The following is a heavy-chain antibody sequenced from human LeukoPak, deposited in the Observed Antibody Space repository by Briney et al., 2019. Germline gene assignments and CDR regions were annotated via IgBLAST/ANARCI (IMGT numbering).Heavy chain of an antibody. CDR3: TYDSSGYSYYFAY. CDR1: GFTFRDHA. V-gene: IGHV3-49*04. J-gene: IGHJ4*02. Sequence: PGGSLRLSWTTSGFTFRDHAMNWVRQAPGKGLEWVGFIRSKTYGGTAEYAASVKGRFTISRDDSKSIAYLQMNSLKTEDTALYYCTYDSSGYSYYFAYWGQGTLVTVSS. CDR2: IRSKTYGGTA. D-gene: IGHD3-22*01.